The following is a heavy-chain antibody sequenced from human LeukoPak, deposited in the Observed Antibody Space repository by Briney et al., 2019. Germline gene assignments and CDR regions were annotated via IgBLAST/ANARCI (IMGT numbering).Heavy chain of an antibody. V-gene: IGHV4-30-2*01. CDR1: GGSISSGGYS. J-gene: IGHJ5*02. D-gene: IGHD2-2*01. CDR2: IYHSGST. Sequence: SQTLSLTCAVSGGSISSGGYSWSWIRQPPGTGLEWIGYIYHSGSTYYNPSLKSRVTISVDRSKNQFSLKLSSVTAADTAVYYCAREDCSSTSCYADRWFDPWGQGTLVTVSS. CDR3: AREDCSSTSCYADRWFDP.